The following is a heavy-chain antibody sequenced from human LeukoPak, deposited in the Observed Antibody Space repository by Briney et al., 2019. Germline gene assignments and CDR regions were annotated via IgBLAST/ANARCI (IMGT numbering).Heavy chain of an antibody. Sequence: GGSLRLSCAASGFTFSSYAMSWVRQAPGKGLEWVSAISGSGGSTYCADSVKGRFTISRDNSKNTLFLQMNSLRAEDSAEYYCAKSLLTTATGTGRAFDIWGQGTMVTVSA. V-gene: IGHV3-23*01. J-gene: IGHJ3*02. CDR3: AKSLLTTATGTGRAFDI. D-gene: IGHD1-1*01. CDR1: GFTFSSYA. CDR2: ISGSGGST.